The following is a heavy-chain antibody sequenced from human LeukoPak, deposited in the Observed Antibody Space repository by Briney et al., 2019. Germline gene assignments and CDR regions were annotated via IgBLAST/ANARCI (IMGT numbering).Heavy chain of an antibody. CDR1: GGSISSSSYY. J-gene: IGHJ4*02. V-gene: IGHV4-39*07. D-gene: IGHD5-24*01. CDR2: IYYSGST. Sequence: SETLSLTCTVSGGSISSSSYYWGWIRQPPGKGLEWIGSIYYSGSTYYNPSLKSRVTMSVDTSKNQFSPKLSSVTAADTAVYYCARSGRDGYLSTRPVDYWGQGTLVTVSS. CDR3: ARSGRDGYLSTRPVDY.